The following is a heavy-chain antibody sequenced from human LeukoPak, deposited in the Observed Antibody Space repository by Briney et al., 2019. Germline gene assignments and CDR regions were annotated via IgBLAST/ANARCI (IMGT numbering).Heavy chain of an antibody. CDR2: INPNSGDT. CDR1: GYIFTGYY. CDR3: ARDRDYVWGSCRPALLEFDY. D-gene: IGHD3-16*02. Sequence: ASVKVSCKASGYIFTGYYMHWVRQAPGQGLEWMGWINPNSGDTNYAQKFQGRVTMTRDTSISTAYMELSRLRSDDTAVYYCARDRDYVWGSCRPALLEFDYWGQGTLVTVSS. J-gene: IGHJ4*02. V-gene: IGHV1-2*02.